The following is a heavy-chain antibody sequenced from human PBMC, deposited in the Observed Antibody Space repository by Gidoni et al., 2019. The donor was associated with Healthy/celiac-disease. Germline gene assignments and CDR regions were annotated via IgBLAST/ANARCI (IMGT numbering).Heavy chain of an antibody. D-gene: IGHD3-22*01. CDR1: GYTLTELS. Sequence: QVQLVQSVAEVKKPGASVKLSCTVSGYTLTELSMHWLRQAPGKGLEWMGGFDPEDGETIYAQKFQGRVTMTEDTSTDKAYRELSILRSEDTAVYSCVTVLNYYDSSGYSNFDYWGQGTLVTVSS. CDR3: VTVLNYYDSSGYSNFDY. V-gene: IGHV1-24*01. CDR2: FDPEDGET. J-gene: IGHJ4*02.